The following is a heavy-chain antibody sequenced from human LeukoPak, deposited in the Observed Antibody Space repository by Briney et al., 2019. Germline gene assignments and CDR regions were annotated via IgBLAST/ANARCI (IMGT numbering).Heavy chain of an antibody. V-gene: IGHV4-34*01. J-gene: IGHJ6*03. CDR3: ARGYYYMDV. Sequence: SETLSLTCAVYGGSFSGYYWSWIRQPPGKGLEWIGEINYSRSTNYNPSLKSRVTISVDTSKNQFSLKLSSVTAADTAVYYCARGYYYMDVWGKGTTVTVSS. CDR2: INYSRST. CDR1: GGSFSGYY.